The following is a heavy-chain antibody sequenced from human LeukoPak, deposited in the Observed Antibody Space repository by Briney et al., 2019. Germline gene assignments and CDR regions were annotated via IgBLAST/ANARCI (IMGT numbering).Heavy chain of an antibody. CDR3: AKDMQWLGAFDYGMDV. CDR2: ISYDGSNK. CDR1: GFTFSSYA. Sequence: GGSLRLSCAASGFTFSSYAMHWVRQAPGEGLEWVAVISYDGSNKYYADSVKGRFTISRDNSKNTLYLQMNSLRAEDMAVYYCAKDMQWLGAFDYGMDVWGQGTTVTVSS. J-gene: IGHJ6*02. V-gene: IGHV3-30*04. D-gene: IGHD6-19*01.